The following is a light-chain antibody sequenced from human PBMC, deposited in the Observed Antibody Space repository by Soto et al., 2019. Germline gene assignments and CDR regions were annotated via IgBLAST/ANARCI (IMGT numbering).Light chain of an antibody. CDR1: QSLLDRHRYNY. Sequence: VMTQSPLSLPVTLGEPASISCRSSQSLLDRHRYNYLSWFFQRPRQAPQPLIYLASTRSSAVPDRFSGSGSGTDFTLKINTVEAEDVGIDYCLPALQTLSSTFGPGTEVDIK. V-gene: IGKV2-28*01. CDR2: LAS. J-gene: IGKJ3*01. CDR3: LPALQTLSST.